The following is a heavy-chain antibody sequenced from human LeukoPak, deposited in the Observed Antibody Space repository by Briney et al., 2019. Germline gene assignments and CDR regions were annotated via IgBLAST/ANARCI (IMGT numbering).Heavy chain of an antibody. J-gene: IGHJ6*02. CDR3: ARQGFVASYGVDV. CDR1: GYSFTSYW. CDR2: IYPGDSNT. Sequence: GESLQISCQGYGYSFTSYWIGWVRQMPGKGLEWMGIIYPGDSNTRYNPSFQGQVTISADESISTAYLQWSSLKASDTAEYYCARQGFVASYGVDVWGQGTTVTVSS. V-gene: IGHV5-51*01.